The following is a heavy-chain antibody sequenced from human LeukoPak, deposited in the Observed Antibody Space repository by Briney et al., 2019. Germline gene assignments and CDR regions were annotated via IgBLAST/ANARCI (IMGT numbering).Heavy chain of an antibody. CDR1: GDSISSGDYY. V-gene: IGHV4-61*02. J-gene: IGHJ4*02. Sequence: PSETLSLTCTVSGDSISSGDYYWSWIRQPAGKGLEWIGRISSSGSTNYNPSLKSRVTISVDTSKNQFSLKLSSVTAADTAVYYCAKVAARRLVYFDYWGQGTLVTVSS. CDR3: AKVAARRLVYFDY. CDR2: ISSSGST. D-gene: IGHD6-6*01.